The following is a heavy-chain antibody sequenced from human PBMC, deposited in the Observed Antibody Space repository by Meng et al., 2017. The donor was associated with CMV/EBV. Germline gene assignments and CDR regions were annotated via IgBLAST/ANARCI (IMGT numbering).Heavy chain of an antibody. CDR1: GGSISSYY. Sequence: SETLSLTYTVSGGSISSYYWSWIRQPPGKGLEWIGYIYYSGSTNYNPSLKSRVTISVDTSKNQFSLKLSSVTAADTAVYYCARGIYFDYWGQGTLVTVSS. CDR2: IYYSGST. CDR3: ARGIYFDY. J-gene: IGHJ4*02. V-gene: IGHV4-59*01.